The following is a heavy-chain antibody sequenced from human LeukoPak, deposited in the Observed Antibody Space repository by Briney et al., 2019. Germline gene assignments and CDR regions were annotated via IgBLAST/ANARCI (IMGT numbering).Heavy chain of an antibody. CDR1: GFTFSSYA. CDR3: AARLGGFLEWLLHY. V-gene: IGHV3-23*01. D-gene: IGHD3-3*01. CDR2: ISGSGGST. J-gene: IGHJ4*02. Sequence: GGSPRLSCAASGFTFSSYAMSWVRQAPGKGLEWVSAISGSGGSTYYADSVKGRFTISRDNSKNTLYLQMNSLRAGDTAVYYCAARLGGFLEWLLHYWGQGTLVTVSS.